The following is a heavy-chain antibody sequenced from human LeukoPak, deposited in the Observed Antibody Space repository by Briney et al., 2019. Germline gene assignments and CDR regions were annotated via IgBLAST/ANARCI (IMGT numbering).Heavy chain of an antibody. Sequence: ASVKVSCKASGYTFANYDINWVRQASGQGLEWMGWMNPHSGNTGYAQNFQGRVTMTRNTSISTAYMELRSLRSEDTAVYFCARDLTMVRGARYRPYNWFGPWGQGTLVTVSP. V-gene: IGHV1-8*01. CDR2: MNPHSGNT. CDR3: ARDLTMVRGARYRPYNWFGP. CDR1: GYTFANYD. J-gene: IGHJ5*02. D-gene: IGHD3-10*01.